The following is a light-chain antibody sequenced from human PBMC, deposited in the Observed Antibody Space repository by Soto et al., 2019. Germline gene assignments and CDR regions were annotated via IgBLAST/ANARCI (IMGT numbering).Light chain of an antibody. CDR2: SRN. CDR1: SGSVSTSHF. J-gene: IGLJ7*01. CDR3: MLHMGSGLAV. Sequence: QAVVTQEPSFSVYPGGTVTLTCGLRSGSVSTSHFASWYQQTPGQAPRTLIYSRNTRSSGVPDRFSGSIFGNKAALTITWAQADDESDFYCMLHMGSGLAVFGGGTQLTVL. V-gene: IGLV8-61*01.